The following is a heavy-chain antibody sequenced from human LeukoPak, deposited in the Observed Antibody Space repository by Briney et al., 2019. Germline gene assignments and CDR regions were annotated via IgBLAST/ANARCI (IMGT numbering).Heavy chain of an antibody. CDR1: GGTFSSYA. D-gene: IGHD5-18*01. Sequence: GASLKVSCKASGGTFSSYAISWVRQAPGQGLEWMGGIIPIFGTANYAQKFQGRVTITADESTSTAYMELSSLRSEDTAVYYCARDRYSYGPYDYWGQGTLVTVSS. J-gene: IGHJ4*02. V-gene: IGHV1-69*13. CDR2: IIPIFGTA. CDR3: ARDRYSYGPYDY.